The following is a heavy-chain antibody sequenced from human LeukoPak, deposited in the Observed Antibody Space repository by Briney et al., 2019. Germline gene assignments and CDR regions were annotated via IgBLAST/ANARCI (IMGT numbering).Heavy chain of an antibody. D-gene: IGHD6-13*01. CDR1: GFTFISYS. J-gene: IGHJ2*01. Sequence: PGGSLTLSCAVSGFTFISYSWNWVRQAPGKGLEWVSSISSSSSYIYYADSVKGRFTISRDNAKNSLYLQMNSLRAEDTAVYYCARPDHGYNSSWYDRGQLYFHLWGRGGRVSVCS. CDR3: ARPDHGYNSSWYDRGQLYFHL. CDR2: ISSSSSYI. V-gene: IGHV3-21*01.